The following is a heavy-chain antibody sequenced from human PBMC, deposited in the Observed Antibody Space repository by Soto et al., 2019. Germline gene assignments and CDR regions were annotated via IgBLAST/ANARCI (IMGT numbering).Heavy chain of an antibody. CDR2: ISENGGDT. Sequence: VGSLRLSCTASGFTFSSSSMSWVRQAPGKGLQWVSVISENGGDTYYADSVKGRFTISRDNSKNTLYLQMNSLTAEDTAMYFCAKDQQGGCSPHSFDYWGQGTLVTVSS. V-gene: IGHV3-23*01. CDR1: GFTFSSSS. CDR3: AKDQQGGCSPHSFDY. D-gene: IGHD6-19*01. J-gene: IGHJ4*02.